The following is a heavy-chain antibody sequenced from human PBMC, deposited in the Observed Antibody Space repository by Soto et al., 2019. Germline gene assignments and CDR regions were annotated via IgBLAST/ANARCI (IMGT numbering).Heavy chain of an antibody. V-gene: IGHV3-30*03. D-gene: IGHD6-13*01. CDR2: ISYDGSNK. CDR3: AGLLGQQLVPYPNY. J-gene: IGHJ4*02. CDR1: GFTFSSYG. Sequence: QVQLVESGGGVVQPGRSLRLSCAASGFTFSSYGMHWVRQAPGKGLEWVAVISYDGSNKYYADSVKGRFTISRDNSKNTLYLQMNSLRAEDTAVYYCAGLLGQQLVPYPNYWGQGTLVTVSS.